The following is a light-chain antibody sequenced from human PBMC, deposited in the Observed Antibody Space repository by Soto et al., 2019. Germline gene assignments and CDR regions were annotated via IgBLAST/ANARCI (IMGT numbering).Light chain of an antibody. Sequence: QYALTQPRSVSGSPGQSVTISCTGTSSDVGGYNYVPWYQQHPGKAPKLMIYDVSKRPSGVPDRFSGSKPGNMASLTISGLQAEDEADYYCCSYAGSYVVFGGGTKLTVL. CDR2: DVS. CDR1: SSDVGGYNY. V-gene: IGLV2-11*01. CDR3: CSYAGSYVV. J-gene: IGLJ2*01.